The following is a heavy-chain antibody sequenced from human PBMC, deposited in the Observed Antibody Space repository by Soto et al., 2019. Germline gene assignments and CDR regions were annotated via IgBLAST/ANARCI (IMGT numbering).Heavy chain of an antibody. Sequence: PGGSLRLSCAASGFTFSAYSMNWVRQALGKGLEWVSYIISSSSTIYYADSVKGRFTISRDNAKNSVYLQMNSLRDEDTAVYYCARDRPADSWGQGPLATGS. CDR2: IISSSSTI. CDR1: GFTFSAYS. J-gene: IGHJ4*02. V-gene: IGHV3-48*02. CDR3: ARDRPADS.